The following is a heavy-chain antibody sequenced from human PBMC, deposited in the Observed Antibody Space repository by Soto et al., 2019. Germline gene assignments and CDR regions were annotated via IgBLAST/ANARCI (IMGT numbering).Heavy chain of an antibody. CDR3: ARTTTYYYDSSGYGDY. D-gene: IGHD3-22*01. V-gene: IGHV5-10-1*01. CDR1: GYSFTSYW. CDR2: IDPSDSYT. J-gene: IGHJ4*02. Sequence: PGESLKISCKGSGYSFTSYWISWVRQMPGKGLEWMGRIDPSDSYTNYSPSFQGHVTISADKSISTAYLQWSSLKASDTAMYYCARTTTYYYDSSGYGDYWGQGTLVTVSS.